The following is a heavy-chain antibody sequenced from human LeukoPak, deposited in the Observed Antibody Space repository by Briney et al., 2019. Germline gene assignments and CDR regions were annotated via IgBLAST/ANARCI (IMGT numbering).Heavy chain of an antibody. Sequence: SQTLSLTCTVSGGSISSGGYYWSWIRQPPGKGLEWIGYIYHSGSTYYNPSLKSRVTISVDRSKNQFSLKLSSVTAADTAVYYCARRRIREGEPGGEAFDIWGRGTMVTVSS. CDR2: IYHSGST. D-gene: IGHD3-16*01. J-gene: IGHJ3*02. CDR1: GGSISSGGYY. V-gene: IGHV4-30-2*01. CDR3: ARRRIREGEPGGEAFDI.